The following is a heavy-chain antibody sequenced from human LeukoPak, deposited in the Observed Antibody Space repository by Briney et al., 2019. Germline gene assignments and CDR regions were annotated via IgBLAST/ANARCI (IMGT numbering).Heavy chain of an antibody. D-gene: IGHD6-19*01. Sequence: PSETLSLTCTVSGGSVSSGSYYWSWIRQPPGKGLEWIGYIYYSGSTNYNPSLKSRVTISVDTSKNQFSLKLSSVTAAGTAVYYCARVGGQWLGFDYWGQGTLVTVSS. J-gene: IGHJ4*02. CDR3: ARVGGQWLGFDY. CDR2: IYYSGST. V-gene: IGHV4-61*01. CDR1: GGSVSSGSYY.